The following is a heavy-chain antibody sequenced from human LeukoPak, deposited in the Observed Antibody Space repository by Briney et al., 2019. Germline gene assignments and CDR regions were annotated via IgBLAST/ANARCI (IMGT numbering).Heavy chain of an antibody. V-gene: IGHV3-66*02. D-gene: IGHD3-10*01. J-gene: IGHJ2*01. Sequence: GGSLRLSCAASGFTVSSNYMSWVRQAPGEGLGWVSVIYSGGSTYYADSVKGRFTISRDNSKNTLYLQMNSLRAEDTAVYYCARDYNGDYGYFDLWGRGTLVTVSS. CDR1: GFTVSSNY. CDR2: IYSGGST. CDR3: ARDYNGDYGYFDL.